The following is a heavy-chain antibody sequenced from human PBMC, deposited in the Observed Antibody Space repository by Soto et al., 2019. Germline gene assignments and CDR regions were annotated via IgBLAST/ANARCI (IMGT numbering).Heavy chain of an antibody. V-gene: IGHV3-30*03. J-gene: IGHJ6*02. D-gene: IGHD6-19*01. CDR3: ATAYNSGWYRIYYYYGMDV. CDR2: ISYDGSNK. CDR1: GFTFSSYD. Sequence: GGSLRLSCAASGFTFSSYDMHSVRQAPGNRLEWVAVISYDGSNKYYADSVKGRFTISRDNSKNTLYLQMNSLRAEDTAVYYCATAYNSGWYRIYYYYGMDVWGQGTTVTAP.